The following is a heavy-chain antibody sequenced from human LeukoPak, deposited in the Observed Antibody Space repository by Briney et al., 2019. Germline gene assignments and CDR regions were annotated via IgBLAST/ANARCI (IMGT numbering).Heavy chain of an antibody. CDR2: ISSSSSYI. Sequence: GGSLRLSCAASGFTFSSYWMSWVRQAPGKGLEWVSSISSSSSYIYYADSAKGRFTISRDNAKNSLYLQMNSLRAEDTAVYYCVGIAVAYSYYMVVCVKGTTVNVSS. V-gene: IGHV3-21*01. CDR1: GFTFSSYW. J-gene: IGHJ6*03. CDR3: VGIAVAYSYYMVV. D-gene: IGHD6-19*01.